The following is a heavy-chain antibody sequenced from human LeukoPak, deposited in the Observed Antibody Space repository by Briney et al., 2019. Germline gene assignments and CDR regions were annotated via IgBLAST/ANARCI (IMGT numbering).Heavy chain of an antibody. CDR2: INTDGTVT. CDR1: GFTFSKYW. CDR3: ATKQWLAPPPDS. Sequence: GGSLSLSCAASGFTFSKYWMLWVRHAPGKGLESVSRINTDGTVTTYADSVKGRFTVSRDNADNTMFLQMNSVRDEDTAVYYCATKQWLAPPPDSWGQGTPVTVSS. V-gene: IGHV3-74*01. J-gene: IGHJ4*02. D-gene: IGHD6-19*01.